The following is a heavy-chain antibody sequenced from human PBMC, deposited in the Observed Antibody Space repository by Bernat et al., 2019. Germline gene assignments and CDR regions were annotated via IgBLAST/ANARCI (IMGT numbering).Heavy chain of an antibody. D-gene: IGHD3-10*01. V-gene: IGHV3-66*01. J-gene: IGHJ4*02. CDR2: IYSGGST. CDR3: ARAPVGYYGSGSYDFDY. CDR1: GFTFSSYS. Sequence: EVQLVESGGGLVQPGGSLRLSCAASGFTFSSYSMNWVRQAPGKGLEWVSVIYSGGSTYYADSVKGRFTISRDNSKNTLYLQMNSLRAEDTAVYYCARAPVGYYGSGSYDFDYWGQGTLVTVSS.